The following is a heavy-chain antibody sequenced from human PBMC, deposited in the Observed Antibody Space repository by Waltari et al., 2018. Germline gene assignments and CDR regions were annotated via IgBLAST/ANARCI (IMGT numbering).Heavy chain of an antibody. CDR2: TYYGGDT. J-gene: IGHJ4*02. CDR3: VRGGDYTSSFDF. V-gene: IGHV4-61*01. D-gene: IGHD4-4*01. CDR1: GGSVSRGNYY. Sequence: QVQLQESGPGLVKPSETLSLTCTVSGGSVSRGNYYWSWIRQPPGRSLEWIGFTYYGGDTTYNPSLHSRVTISMDTSNNQFSLDLRSVTAADTAVYFCVRGGDYTSSFDFWGPGTLVTVSS.